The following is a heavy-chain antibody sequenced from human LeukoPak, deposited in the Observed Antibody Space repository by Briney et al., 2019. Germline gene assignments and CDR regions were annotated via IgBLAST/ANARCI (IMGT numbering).Heavy chain of an antibody. J-gene: IGHJ4*02. D-gene: IGHD5-12*01. CDR3: AKGSAFIIVATIFDY. CDR2: ISWNSGSI. Sequence: PGRSLRLSCAASGFTFDDYAMHWVRQAPGKGLEWVSGISWNSGSIGYADSVKGRFTISRDNAKNSLYLQMNSLRAEDTALYYCAKGSAFIIVATIFDYWGQGTLVTVSS. V-gene: IGHV3-9*01. CDR1: GFTFDDYA.